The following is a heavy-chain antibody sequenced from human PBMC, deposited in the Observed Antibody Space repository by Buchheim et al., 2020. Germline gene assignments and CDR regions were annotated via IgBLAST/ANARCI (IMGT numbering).Heavy chain of an antibody. CDR2: ISYDGRNK. CDR1: GFTFSSYA. Sequence: QVQLVESGGGVVQPGRSLRLSCAASGFTFSSYAMHWVRQAPGKGLEWVAVISYDGRNKYDADSVKGRFTISRDNSKNTLYLQMNSLRGEDTAVYYCARDSYGMDVWGQGTT. CDR3: ARDSYGMDV. J-gene: IGHJ6*02. V-gene: IGHV3-30*04.